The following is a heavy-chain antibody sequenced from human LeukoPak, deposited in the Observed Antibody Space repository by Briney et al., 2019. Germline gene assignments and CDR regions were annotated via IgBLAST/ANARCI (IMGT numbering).Heavy chain of an antibody. J-gene: IGHJ5*02. D-gene: IGHD6-19*01. CDR3: ARLRGATVAHNWFDP. CDR2: IYHSGST. CDR1: GYSISSGYY. V-gene: IGHV4-38-2*02. Sequence: SETLSLTCTVSGYSISSGYYWGWIRQPPGKGLEWIANIYHSGSTYYNPSLKSRVTISVDTSKNQFSLRLSSVTAADTAVYYCARLRGATVAHNWFDPWGQGTLVTVSS.